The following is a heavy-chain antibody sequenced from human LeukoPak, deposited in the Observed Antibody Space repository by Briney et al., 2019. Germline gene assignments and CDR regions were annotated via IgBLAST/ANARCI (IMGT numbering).Heavy chain of an antibody. CDR1: GVTLRNFR. V-gene: IGHV3-23*01. CDR2: IFEIGGT. Sequence: GGSLRLSCAASGVTLRNFRMSWVRQAPGKGLEWVSRIFEIGGTNYADSVMGRFSISRDNSKTTLYLQMNSLRAEDTAIYYCTKGATIHVTAPDYWGPGTPVTVSS. D-gene: IGHD2-21*02. CDR3: TKGATIHVTAPDY. J-gene: IGHJ4*02.